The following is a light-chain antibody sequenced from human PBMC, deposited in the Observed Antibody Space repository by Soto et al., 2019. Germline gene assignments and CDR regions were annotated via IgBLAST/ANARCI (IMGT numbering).Light chain of an antibody. CDR1: QSVSSRF. CDR2: GAS. Sequence: EIVLTQSPGTLSLSPGERSTLSCISSQSVSSRFLAWYQQKPGQAPRLLMYGASSRATGIPDRFSGSGSGTDFTLTISRLEPEDVAVYYCQQYGSSPALTFGGGTKVDIK. V-gene: IGKV3-20*01. CDR3: QQYGSSPALT. J-gene: IGKJ4*01.